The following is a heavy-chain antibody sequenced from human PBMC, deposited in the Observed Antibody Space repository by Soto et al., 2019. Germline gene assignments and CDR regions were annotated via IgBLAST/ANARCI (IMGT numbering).Heavy chain of an antibody. CDR2: INHSGRV. D-gene: IGHD3-22*01. Sequence: SETLSFTCALYGGSFSGHSWTWIRQSPGKGLEWIGDINHSGRVNYSPSLRSRVTISLDTSKNQFSLTLSAVTAADTAMYYCSTRAYDTNGYYRFDPWGQGTLVTVS. CDR3: STRAYDTNGYYRFDP. V-gene: IGHV4-34*01. CDR1: GGSFSGHS. J-gene: IGHJ5*01.